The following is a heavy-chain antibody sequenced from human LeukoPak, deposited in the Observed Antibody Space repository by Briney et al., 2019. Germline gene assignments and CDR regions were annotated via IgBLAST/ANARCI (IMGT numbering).Heavy chain of an antibody. Sequence: ASVTVSCKASGYTFTSYGISWVRQAPGQGLEWMGWISAYNGNTNYAQKLQGRVTMTTDTSTSTAYMELRSLRADDTAVYYCARVTTFSGSYYFDYWGQGTLVTVSS. D-gene: IGHD3-22*01. V-gene: IGHV1-18*01. J-gene: IGHJ4*02. CDR1: GYTFTSYG. CDR2: ISAYNGNT. CDR3: ARVTTFSGSYYFDY.